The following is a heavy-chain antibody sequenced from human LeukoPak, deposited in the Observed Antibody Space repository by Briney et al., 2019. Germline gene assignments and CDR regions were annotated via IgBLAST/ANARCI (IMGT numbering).Heavy chain of an antibody. CDR1: GGSISSRTYY. V-gene: IGHV4-39*02. CDR3: ARDSGSYSFDC. Sequence: AETLSLTCTVSGGSISSRTYYWGWIRRPPGKGLEWIGSIFYSGSSYYNPSLKSRVTISVDTSKNHFSLKLTSVTAADTAVYYCARDSGSYSFDCWGQGTLVTVSS. CDR2: IFYSGSS. D-gene: IGHD1-26*01. J-gene: IGHJ4*02.